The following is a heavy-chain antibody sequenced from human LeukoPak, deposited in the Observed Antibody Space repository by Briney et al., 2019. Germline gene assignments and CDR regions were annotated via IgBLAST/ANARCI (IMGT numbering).Heavy chain of an antibody. J-gene: IGHJ4*02. D-gene: IGHD2-2*01. CDR3: ARHDCTSANCPLAY. Sequence: GGSLRLSCAASGFTFYSDWMTWVRQAPGKGLEWVANINPDGSQKYYVDSVKGRFTISRDNAKNSLSLQMNSLRAEDTALYYCARHDCTSANCPLAYWGQGTLVAVSS. CDR1: GFTFYSDW. V-gene: IGHV3-7*03. CDR2: INPDGSQK.